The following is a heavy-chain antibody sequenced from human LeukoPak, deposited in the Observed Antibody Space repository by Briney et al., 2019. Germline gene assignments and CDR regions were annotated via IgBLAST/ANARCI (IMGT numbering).Heavy chain of an antibody. V-gene: IGHV1-2*02. CDR2: INPNSGGT. CDR1: GYTFTGYY. D-gene: IGHD3-22*01. Sequence: ASVKVSCKASGYTFTGYYMHWVRQAPGQGLEWMGWINPNSGGTNDAQKFQGRVTMTRDTSISTAYMELSRLRSDDTAVYYCARDRADYYDSSGYCVWGQGTLVTVSS. J-gene: IGHJ4*02. CDR3: ARDRADYYDSSGYCV.